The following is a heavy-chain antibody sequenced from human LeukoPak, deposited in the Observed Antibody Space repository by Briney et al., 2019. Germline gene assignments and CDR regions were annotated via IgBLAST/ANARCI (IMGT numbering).Heavy chain of an antibody. CDR1: GFTFSNSW. CDR2: INSDGSST. CDR3: VRNYDSSAHPDAFDI. Sequence: GGSLRLSCAASGFTFSNSWMHWVRQAPGKGLVWISRINSDGSSTHYADSVKGRFTISRDNAKNTLYLQMNSLRADDTAVYYCVRNYDSSAHPDAFDIWGQGTMVTVSS. V-gene: IGHV3-74*01. D-gene: IGHD3-22*01. J-gene: IGHJ3*02.